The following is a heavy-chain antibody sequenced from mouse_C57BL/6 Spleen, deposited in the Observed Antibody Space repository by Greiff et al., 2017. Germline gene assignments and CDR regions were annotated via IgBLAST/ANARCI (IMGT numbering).Heavy chain of an antibody. Sequence: EVKLQESGAELVRPGASVKLSCTASGFNIKDYYMHWVKQRPEQGLEWIGRIDPEDGDTEYAPKFQGKATMTADTSSNTAYLQLSSLTSEDTAVYYCTRSYYSNYGWFAYWGQGTLVTVSA. D-gene: IGHD2-5*01. J-gene: IGHJ3*01. CDR2: IDPEDGDT. CDR1: GFNIKDYY. V-gene: IGHV14-1*01. CDR3: TRSYYSNYGWFAY.